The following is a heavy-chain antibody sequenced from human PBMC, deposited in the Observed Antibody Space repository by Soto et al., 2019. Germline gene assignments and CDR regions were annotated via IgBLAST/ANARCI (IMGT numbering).Heavy chain of an antibody. CDR1: GGTFVIYA. Sequence: QVHLVQSGAEVRKPGSSVKVSCKASGGTFVIYAFTWVRQAPGQGLEWMGGINPVFGTANNAQKFQGRVTITADVSTNTTYMELSSLRPEDTAVYYCARYYSDSSGYPHAFDIWGQGTLVTVSS. D-gene: IGHD3-22*01. CDR3: ARYYSDSSGYPHAFDI. CDR2: INPVFGTA. V-gene: IGHV1-69*01. J-gene: IGHJ3*02.